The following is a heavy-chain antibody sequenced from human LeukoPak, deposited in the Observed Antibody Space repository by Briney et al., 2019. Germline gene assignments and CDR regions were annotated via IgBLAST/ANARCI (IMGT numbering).Heavy chain of an antibody. CDR1: GFTFSSYE. D-gene: IGHD3-22*01. CDR2: ISSSGSTI. J-gene: IGHJ4*02. Sequence: GGSLRLSCAASGFTFSSYEMNWVRQAPGKGLEWVSYISSSGSTIYCADSVKGRFTISRDNAKNSLYLQMNSLRAEDTAVYYCARGIRGWLLPSGFDYWGQGTLVTVSS. CDR3: ARGIRGWLLPSGFDY. V-gene: IGHV3-48*03.